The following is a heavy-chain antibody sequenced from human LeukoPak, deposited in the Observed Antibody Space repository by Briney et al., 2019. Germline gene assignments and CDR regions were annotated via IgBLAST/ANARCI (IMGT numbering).Heavy chain of an antibody. J-gene: IGHJ4*02. CDR3: AKSRGESRGASNY. Sequence: GGSLRLSCAASGFTFSRYAMNWVRQAPGKGLEWVSFISGSGDTTYYADSVKGRFTISRDSSKNTLYLQMNSLRAEATAVYYCAKSRGESRGASNYWGQGTLVTVSS. D-gene: IGHD1-26*01. CDR1: GFTFSRYA. V-gene: IGHV3-23*01. CDR2: ISGSGDTT.